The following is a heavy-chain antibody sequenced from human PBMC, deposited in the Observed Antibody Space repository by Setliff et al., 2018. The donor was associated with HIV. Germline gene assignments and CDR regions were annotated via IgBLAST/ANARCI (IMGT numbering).Heavy chain of an antibody. V-gene: IGHV4-4*09. J-gene: IGHJ4*02. CDR3: ARGLSFYDPGGFDY. CDR2: IYTSGST. D-gene: IGHD3-22*01. Sequence: SETLSLTCTVSGGSISSYYWSWIRQPPGKGLEWIGHIYTSGSTNYNPSLKSRATISVDTSKNQFSLKLSSVTAADTAVYYCARGLSFYDPGGFDYWGQGTLVTVSS. CDR1: GGSISSYY.